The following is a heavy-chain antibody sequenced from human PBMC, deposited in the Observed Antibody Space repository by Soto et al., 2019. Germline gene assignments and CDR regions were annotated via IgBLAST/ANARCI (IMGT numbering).Heavy chain of an antibody. Sequence: GGSLRLSCAASGFTFDDYAMHWVRQAPGKGLEWVSGISWNSGSIGYADSVKGRFTISRDNAKNSLYLQMNSLRAEGTALYYCAKGGQGVTIILPDYWGQGTLVTVSS. CDR1: GFTFDDYA. CDR2: ISWNSGSI. D-gene: IGHD4-4*01. CDR3: AKGGQGVTIILPDY. V-gene: IGHV3-9*01. J-gene: IGHJ4*02.